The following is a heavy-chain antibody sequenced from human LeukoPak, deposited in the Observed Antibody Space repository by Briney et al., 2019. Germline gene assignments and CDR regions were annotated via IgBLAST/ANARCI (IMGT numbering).Heavy chain of an antibody. J-gene: IGHJ4*02. CDR2: ISSSSSYI. D-gene: IGHD6-19*01. V-gene: IGHV3-21*01. Sequence: PGGSLRLSCAASGFTFSSYSMYWVRQAPGKGLEWVSSISSSSSYIYYADSVKGRFTISRDNAKNSLYLQMNSLRAEDTAVYYCARDGELFPVAVAEYYFDYWGQGTLVTVSS. CDR1: GFTFSSYS. CDR3: ARDGELFPVAVAEYYFDY.